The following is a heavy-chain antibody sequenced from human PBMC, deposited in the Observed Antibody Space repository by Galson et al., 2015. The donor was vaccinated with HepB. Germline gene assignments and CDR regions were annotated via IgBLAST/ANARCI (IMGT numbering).Heavy chain of an antibody. D-gene: IGHD6-6*01. J-gene: IGHJ5*02. Sequence: SVKVSCKASGYTFTRYGISWVRQAPGQGLEWMGWISGYNGNRNYAQKFQGRVTMTTDTSTSTVYMELRSLRSDDTAVYYCARARYSSSPPDHWGQGTLVTVSS. CDR3: ARARYSSSPPDH. V-gene: IGHV1-18*01. CDR2: ISGYNGNR. CDR1: GYTFTRYG.